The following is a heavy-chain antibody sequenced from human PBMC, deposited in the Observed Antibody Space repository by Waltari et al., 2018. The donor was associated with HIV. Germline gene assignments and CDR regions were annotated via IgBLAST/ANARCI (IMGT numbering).Heavy chain of an antibody. J-gene: IGHJ5*02. Sequence: QVQLQQWGAGLLKPSETLSLTCAVYGGSFSGYYWSWIRQPPVKGLEWIGEINHSGSTSYNPSLNSRVTISVDTSKNPFSLKLRSVTAADTAVYYCARGVTYIVVVPAASRPNWFDPWCQGTLVTVSS. D-gene: IGHD2-2*01. CDR1: GGSFSGYY. CDR3: ARGVTYIVVVPAASRPNWFDP. CDR2: INHSGST. V-gene: IGHV4-34*01.